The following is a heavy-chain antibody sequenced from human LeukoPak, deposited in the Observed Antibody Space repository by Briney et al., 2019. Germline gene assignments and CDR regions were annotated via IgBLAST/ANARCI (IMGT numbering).Heavy chain of an antibody. D-gene: IGHD6-13*01. Sequence: GGSLRLSCVASGFVFSSYGIHWVRQAPGKGLEWVAVISHDGNNEHYADSVKGRFTISRDDSKNTLYLQMNSLRAEDTAVYYCARVYSSSWYYFDYWGQGTLVTVSS. CDR1: GFVFSSYG. CDR2: ISHDGNNE. J-gene: IGHJ4*02. V-gene: IGHV3-30*03. CDR3: ARVYSSSWYYFDY.